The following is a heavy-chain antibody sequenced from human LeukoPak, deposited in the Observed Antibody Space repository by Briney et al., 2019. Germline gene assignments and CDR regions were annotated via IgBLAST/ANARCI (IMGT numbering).Heavy chain of an antibody. CDR2: INHSGST. D-gene: IGHD3-10*01. Sequence: SETLSLTCTVSGGSFSTYYWSWIRQPPGKGLEWIGEINHSGSTNYNPSLKSRVTISVDTSKNQFSLKLSSVTAADTAVYYCARGRMVRGVIPLYYFDYWGQGTLVTVSS. J-gene: IGHJ4*02. V-gene: IGHV4-34*01. CDR3: ARGRMVRGVIPLYYFDY. CDR1: GGSFSTYY.